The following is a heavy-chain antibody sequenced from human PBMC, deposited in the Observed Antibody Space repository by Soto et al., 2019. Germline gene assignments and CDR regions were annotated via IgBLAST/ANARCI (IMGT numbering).Heavy chain of an antibody. Sequence: EVQLLESGGGLVQPGGSLRLSCAASRFTFNTYAMSWVRQAPGKGLEWASGISGSGGSTYYADSVDGRFTISGDNSKNTLYLQMNSLRAEDPAVYYCAKYGSGWYDYYFDYWGQGTLVTVSS. CDR2: ISGSGGST. V-gene: IGHV3-23*01. J-gene: IGHJ4*02. D-gene: IGHD6-19*01. CDR3: AKYGSGWYDYYFDY. CDR1: RFTFNTYA.